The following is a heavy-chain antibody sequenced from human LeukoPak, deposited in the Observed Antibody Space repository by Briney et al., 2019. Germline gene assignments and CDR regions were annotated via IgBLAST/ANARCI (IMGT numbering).Heavy chain of an antibody. V-gene: IGHV3-48*04. CDR1: GFTFSSYS. J-gene: IGHJ6*02. Sequence: GGSLRLSCAASGFTFSSYSMNWVRQAPGKGLEWVSYISSSSSTIYYADSVKGRFTISRDNAKNSLYLQMNSLRAEDTAVYYCARGPSSYDILTGLGMDVWGQGTTVTVSS. D-gene: IGHD3-9*01. CDR2: ISSSSSTI. CDR3: ARGPSSYDILTGLGMDV.